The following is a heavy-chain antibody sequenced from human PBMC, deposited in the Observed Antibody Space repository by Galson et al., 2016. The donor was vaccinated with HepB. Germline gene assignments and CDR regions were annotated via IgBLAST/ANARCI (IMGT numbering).Heavy chain of an antibody. Sequence: SLRLSCAGSGYSVATNYMIWVRQAPGEGLEWVSLMFSRGGAFYADSVTGRFTISRDNSKNTRYLQMNNLRAEDTAVYYCSSSPTGGYWGQGTLVTVSS. CDR3: SSSPTGGY. V-gene: IGHV3-66*01. CDR2: MFSRGGA. CDR1: GYSVATNY. J-gene: IGHJ4*02. D-gene: IGHD3-16*01.